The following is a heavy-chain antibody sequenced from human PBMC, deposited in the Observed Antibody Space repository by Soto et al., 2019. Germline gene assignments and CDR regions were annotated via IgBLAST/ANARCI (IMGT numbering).Heavy chain of an antibody. J-gene: IGHJ6*02. D-gene: IGHD4-17*01. V-gene: IGHV1-18*01. CDR3: ARADYDDYYYGMDV. CDR1: GYTFTSYG. Sequence: ASVKVSCKASGYTFTSYGISWVRQAPGQGLEWMGWISAYNGNTNYAQKLQGRVTMTTDTSTSTAYMELRSLGSDDTAVYYCARADYDDYYYGMDVWGQGTTVTVSS. CDR2: ISAYNGNT.